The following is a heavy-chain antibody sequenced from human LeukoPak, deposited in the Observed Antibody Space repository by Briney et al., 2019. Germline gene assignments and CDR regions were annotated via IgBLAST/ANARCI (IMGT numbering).Heavy chain of an antibody. D-gene: IGHD2-15*01. CDR2: ISGSGGST. CDR3: AKDLVVVAARGSFDY. J-gene: IGHJ4*02. CDR1: GSTFSSYA. V-gene: IGHV3-23*01. Sequence: GGSLRLSCAASGSTFSSYAMSWVRQAPGKGLEWVSAISGSGGSTYYADSVKGRFTISRDNSKNTLYLQMNSLRAEDTAVYYCAKDLVVVAARGSFDYWGQGTLVTVSS.